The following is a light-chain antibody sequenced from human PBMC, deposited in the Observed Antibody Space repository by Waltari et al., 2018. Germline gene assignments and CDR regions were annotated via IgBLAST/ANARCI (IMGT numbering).Light chain of an antibody. CDR1: QTVGSSS. Sequence: EIVLTQSPGTASLSPGERVTLSCRASQTVGSSSLAWYQQKPGQATRLVLYRASRRATGIPDRFSGSGSGTDFSLTISRLEPEDFAVYYCQQHGTLPATFGQGTKVEIK. CDR2: RAS. J-gene: IGKJ1*01. V-gene: IGKV3-20*01. CDR3: QQHGTLPAT.